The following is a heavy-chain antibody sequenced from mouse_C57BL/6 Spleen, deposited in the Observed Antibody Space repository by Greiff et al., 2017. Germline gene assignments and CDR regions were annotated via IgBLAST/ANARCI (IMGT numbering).Heavy chain of an antibody. D-gene: IGHD1-1*01. CDR3: AIYYYGSSRYYYAMDY. CDR1: GYTFTDYY. J-gene: IGHJ4*01. CDR2: INPNNGGT. Sequence: VQLQQSGPELVKPGASVKISCKASGYTFTDYYMNWVKQSHGKSLEWIGDINPNNGGTSYNQKFKGKATLTVDKSSSTAYMELRSLTSEDSAVYYCAIYYYGSSRYYYAMDYWGQGTSVTVSS. V-gene: IGHV1-26*01.